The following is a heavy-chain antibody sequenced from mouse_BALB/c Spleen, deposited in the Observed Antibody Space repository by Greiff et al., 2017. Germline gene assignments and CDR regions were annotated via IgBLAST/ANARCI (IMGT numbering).Heavy chain of an antibody. D-gene: IGHD2-1*01. J-gene: IGHJ2*01. V-gene: IGHV1-5*01. CDR2: IYPGNSDT. CDR1: GYTFTSYW. CDR3: TRREGNYGPYY. Sequence: EVQLQQSGTVLARPGASVKMSCKASGYTFTSYWMHWVKQRPGQGLEWIGAIYPGNSDTSYNQKFKGKAKLTAVTSTSTAYMELSSLTNEDSAVYYCTRREGNYGPYYWGQGTTLTVSS.